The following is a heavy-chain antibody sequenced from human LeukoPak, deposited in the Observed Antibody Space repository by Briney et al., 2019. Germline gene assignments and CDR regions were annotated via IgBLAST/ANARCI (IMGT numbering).Heavy chain of an antibody. J-gene: IGHJ6*02. D-gene: IGHD3-10*01. V-gene: IGHV1-46*01. Sequence: ASVKVSCKASGYTLTSYYMHWVRQAPGQGLEWMGIINPSGGSTSYAQKFQGRVTMTRDTSTSTVYMELSSLRSEDTAVYYCARDLGYYYGSGSYLSLIYYYYGMDVWGQGTTVTVSS. CDR2: INPSGGST. CDR1: GYTLTSYY. CDR3: ARDLGYYYGSGSYLSLIYYYYGMDV.